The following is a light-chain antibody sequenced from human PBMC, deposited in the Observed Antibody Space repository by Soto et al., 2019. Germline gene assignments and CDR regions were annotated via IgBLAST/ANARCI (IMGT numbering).Light chain of an antibody. Sequence: IVFKLSPGTLSLTQGERATLSCRASQSVSSSYLAWYQQKPGQAPRLLIYGASSRATGIPDRFSGSGSGTDFTLTISRLEPEDFAVYYCQQYGSSIPFGQGTRLEI. V-gene: IGKV3-20*01. CDR1: QSVSSSY. J-gene: IGKJ5*01. CDR2: GAS. CDR3: QQYGSSIP.